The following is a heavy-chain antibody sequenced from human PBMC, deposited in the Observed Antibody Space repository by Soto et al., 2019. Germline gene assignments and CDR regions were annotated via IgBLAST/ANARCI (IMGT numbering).Heavy chain of an antibody. CDR1: GGSISSGAHY. Sequence: QVQLQESGPGLVKPSQTLSLPCTVSGGSISSGAHYWSWIRQLPGKGLEWIGNIYYSGSNYYNPSLKSRVTISVDTSNNQFSLNLSSVTAADTAIYYCARDRYGVPRGDYFDSWGQGILVTVSS. J-gene: IGHJ4*02. CDR3: ARDRYGVPRGDYFDS. CDR2: IYYSGSN. V-gene: IGHV4-31*03. D-gene: IGHD4-17*01.